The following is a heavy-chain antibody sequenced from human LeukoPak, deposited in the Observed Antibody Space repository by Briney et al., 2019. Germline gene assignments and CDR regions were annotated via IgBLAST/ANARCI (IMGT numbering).Heavy chain of an antibody. D-gene: IGHD4-17*01. CDR3: AKEGPYGDYNWFDP. Sequence: PGGSLRLSCAASGFTFSSYGMHWVRQAPGKGLEWVAVISYDGSNKYYADSVKGRFTISRDNSKNTLYLQMNSLRAEDTAVYYCAKEGPYGDYNWFDPWGQGTLVTVSS. CDR2: ISYDGSNK. CDR1: GFTFSSYG. V-gene: IGHV3-30*18. J-gene: IGHJ5*02.